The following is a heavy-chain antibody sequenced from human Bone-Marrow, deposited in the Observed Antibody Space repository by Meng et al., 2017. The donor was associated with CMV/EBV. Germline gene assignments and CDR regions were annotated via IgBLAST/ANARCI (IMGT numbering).Heavy chain of an antibody. Sequence: GESLKISCAASGFTFNSYEMNWVRQAPGKGLEWVSYISSSGSTIYYADSMKGRFIISRDNAKNSLYLQMNSLRAEDTAVYYCARDKRRIDYWGQGTLVTVSS. V-gene: IGHV3-48*03. CDR1: GFTFNSYE. CDR3: ARDKRRIDY. J-gene: IGHJ4*02. CDR2: ISSSGSTI.